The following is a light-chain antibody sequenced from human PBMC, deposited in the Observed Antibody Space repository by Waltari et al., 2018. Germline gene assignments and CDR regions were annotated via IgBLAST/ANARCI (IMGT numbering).Light chain of an antibody. Sequence: EIVLTQSPATLSLSPGERATLPCRASQSVSNYLVWYQQKPGQAPRLLIHGASTRATGIPARFSGSGSGTDFTLTISSLEPEDFAVFYCQQRYNWPLTFGGGTKVEIK. CDR2: GAS. CDR3: QQRYNWPLT. CDR1: QSVSNY. J-gene: IGKJ4*01. V-gene: IGKV3-11*01.